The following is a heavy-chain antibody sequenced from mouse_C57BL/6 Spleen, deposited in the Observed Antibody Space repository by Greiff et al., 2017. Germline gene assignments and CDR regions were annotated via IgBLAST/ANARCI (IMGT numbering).Heavy chain of an antibody. Sequence: EVQVEESGGGLVQPGGSLKLSCVASGFTFSNYWMTWVRQSPETGLEWVAQIRLKSDNYATPYAESVKVRFTISRDDSKSSVELQMNNVRAEKTGIYYCTKGNEYFDVWGTGTTVTVSS. CDR1: GFTFSNYW. V-gene: IGHV6-3*01. D-gene: IGHD2-1*01. J-gene: IGHJ1*03. CDR3: TKGNEYFDV. CDR2: IRLKSDNYAT.